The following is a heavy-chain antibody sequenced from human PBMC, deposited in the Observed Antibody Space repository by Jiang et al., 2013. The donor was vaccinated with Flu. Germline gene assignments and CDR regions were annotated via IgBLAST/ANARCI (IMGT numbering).Heavy chain of an antibody. V-gene: IGHV5-51*01. D-gene: IGHD6-13*01. Sequence: GSGYSFTSYWIGWVRQMPGKGLEWMGIIYPGDSDTRYSPSFQGQVTISADKSISTAYLQWSSLKASDTAMYYCARSEAAAGTRAFDIWGQGTMVTVSS. CDR1: GYSFTSYW. CDR3: ARSEAAAGTRAFDI. CDR2: IYPGDSDT. J-gene: IGHJ3*02.